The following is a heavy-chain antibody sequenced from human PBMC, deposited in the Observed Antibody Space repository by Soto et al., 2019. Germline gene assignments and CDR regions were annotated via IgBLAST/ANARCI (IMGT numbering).Heavy chain of an antibody. J-gene: IGHJ5*02. D-gene: IGHD4-17*01. V-gene: IGHV1-18*01. CDR1: GYSFSSYG. Sequence: QVQLVQSGVEVKKPGASVKVSCKASGYSFSSYGIHWVRQAPGQGLEWVGWISAYSRKTNYAQNLQGRVTMTTDTSTSTGYMELRSLRSDDTAVYYCARGDYGDLGWFDPWGQGTLVTVSS. CDR2: ISAYSRKT. CDR3: ARGDYGDLGWFDP.